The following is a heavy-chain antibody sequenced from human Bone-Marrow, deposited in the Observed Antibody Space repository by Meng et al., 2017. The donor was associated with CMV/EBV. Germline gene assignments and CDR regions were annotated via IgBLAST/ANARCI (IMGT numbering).Heavy chain of an antibody. CDR2: ISYDGSNK. D-gene: IGHD1-26*01. CDR3: AKLLQAHIISYYYGMDV. J-gene: IGHJ6*02. CDR1: GFTFSSYA. Sequence: GGSLRLSCAASGFTFSSYAMHWVRQAPGKGLEWVAVISYDGSNKYYADSVKGRFTISRDNSKNTLYLQMRSLRADDTAIYYCAKLLQAHIISYYYGMDVLGQGTPVTVSS. V-gene: IGHV3-30-3*01.